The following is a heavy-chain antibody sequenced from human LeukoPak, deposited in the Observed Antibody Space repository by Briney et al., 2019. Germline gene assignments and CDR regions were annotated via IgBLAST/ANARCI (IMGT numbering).Heavy chain of an antibody. V-gene: IGHV3-7*01. D-gene: IGHD3-16*01. CDR3: ARDGGGLDY. CDR1: GFSFGIYW. J-gene: IGHJ4*02. CDR2: IQQDGSET. Sequence: QTGGSLRLSCAASGFSFGIYWMSWVRQAPGKGLEWVAYIQQDGSETYYADSVKGRFTISRDNAKNSLHLQMNSLRVEDTAVYYCARDGGGLDYWGQGTQVIVSS.